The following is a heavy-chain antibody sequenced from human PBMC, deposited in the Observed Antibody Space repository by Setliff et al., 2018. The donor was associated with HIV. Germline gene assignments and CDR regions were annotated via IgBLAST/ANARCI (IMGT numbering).Heavy chain of an antibody. CDR1: GYTFTGYY. Sequence: GASVKVSCKASGYTFTGYYVHWVRQAPGQGLEWMGWINPNSGGTNYAQKFQGRVTMTRDTSISTAYMELSRLRSDDTAVYYCARSGYSSSWYLDYYYYYGMDVWGQGTTVTVSS. J-gene: IGHJ6*02. CDR2: INPNSGGT. CDR3: ARSGYSSSWYLDYYYYYGMDV. V-gene: IGHV1-2*02. D-gene: IGHD6-13*01.